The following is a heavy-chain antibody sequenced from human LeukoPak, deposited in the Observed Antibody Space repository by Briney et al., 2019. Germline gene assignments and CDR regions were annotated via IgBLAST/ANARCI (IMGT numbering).Heavy chain of an antibody. Sequence: GGSLRLSCAASGFTFSSYAMSWVRQTPGKGLEWVSAISGSGGSTYYADSVKGRFTISRDNSKNTLYLQMNSLRAEDTAVYYCAKALYGDYVLGDYWGQGTLVTVSS. CDR2: ISGSGGST. V-gene: IGHV3-23*01. CDR3: AKALYGDYVLGDY. D-gene: IGHD4-17*01. CDR1: GFTFSSYA. J-gene: IGHJ4*02.